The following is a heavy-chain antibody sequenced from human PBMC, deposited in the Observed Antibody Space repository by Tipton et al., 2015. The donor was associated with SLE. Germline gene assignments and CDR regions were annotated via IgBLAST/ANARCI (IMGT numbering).Heavy chain of an antibody. CDR2: INHSRST. CDR3: ARGGPDSSGDDY. CDR1: GGSFSGYY. Sequence: TLSLTCTVYGGSFSGYYWSWIRQPPGKGLEWIEEINHSRSTNYNPSLKSRVTISVDTSKNQFSLKLSSVTAADTAVYYCARGGPDSSGDDYWGQGTLVTVSS. D-gene: IGHD3-22*01. J-gene: IGHJ4*02. V-gene: IGHV4-34*01.